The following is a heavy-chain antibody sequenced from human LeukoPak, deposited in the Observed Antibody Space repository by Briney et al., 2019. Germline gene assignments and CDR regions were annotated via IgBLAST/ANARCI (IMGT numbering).Heavy chain of an antibody. Sequence: SGGSLRLSCAASGFTFDDYAMHWVRQAPGKGLEWVSGINWNSGNIGYADSVKGRFTISRDNAKNSLYLQMNSLRPEDTALYYCAKSIPYCSNTNCPPDYWGQGTLVTVSS. CDR1: GFTFDDYA. CDR3: AKSIPYCSNTNCPPDY. J-gene: IGHJ4*02. V-gene: IGHV3-9*01. CDR2: INWNSGNI. D-gene: IGHD2-2*01.